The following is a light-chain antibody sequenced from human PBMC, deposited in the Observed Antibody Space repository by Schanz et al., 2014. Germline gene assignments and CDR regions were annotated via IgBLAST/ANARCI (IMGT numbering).Light chain of an antibody. CDR2: DVS. Sequence: QSALTQPASVSGSPGQSITISCSGTDSDIGTYNYVSWYQRHPGKAPKLMIYDVSYRPSGVSDRFSGSKSGNTASLTISGLQAEDEADYYCCSYAGLSSWVFGGGTKLTVL. CDR3: CSYAGLSSWV. V-gene: IGLV2-14*03. J-gene: IGLJ3*02. CDR1: DSDIGTYNY.